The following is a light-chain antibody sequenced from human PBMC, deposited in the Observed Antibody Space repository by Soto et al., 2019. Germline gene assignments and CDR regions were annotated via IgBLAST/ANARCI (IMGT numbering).Light chain of an antibody. CDR3: EQRSIWPLYT. Sequence: EIVLTQSPATLSLSPGERATLSCRASQSVRDYLAWYQQKPGQAPRLLIYDASNRATGIPARFSGSGFGTDFTLTISSLEPEDFAVYYCEQRSIWPLYTFDQGT. CDR1: QSVRDY. CDR2: DAS. V-gene: IGKV3-11*01. J-gene: IGKJ2*01.